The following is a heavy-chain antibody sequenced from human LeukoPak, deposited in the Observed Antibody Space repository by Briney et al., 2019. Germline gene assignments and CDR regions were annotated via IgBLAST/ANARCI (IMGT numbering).Heavy chain of an antibody. D-gene: IGHD3-10*02. CDR3: ARDRGRISRFGELNNWFDP. J-gene: IGHJ5*02. V-gene: IGHV4-59*01. Sequence: SETLSLTCTVSGGSISSYYWSWIRQPPGKGLEWIGYIYYSGSTNYNPSLKSRVTISVDTSKNQFSLKLSSVTAADTAVYYCARDRGRISRFGELNNWFDPWGQGTLVTVSS. CDR2: IYYSGST. CDR1: GGSISSYY.